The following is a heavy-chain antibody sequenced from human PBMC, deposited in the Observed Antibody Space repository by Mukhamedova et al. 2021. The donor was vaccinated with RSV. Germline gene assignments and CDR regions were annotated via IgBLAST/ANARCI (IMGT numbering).Heavy chain of an antibody. V-gene: IGHV1-46*01. D-gene: IGHD3-10*01. CDR3: GSGRSMSGFDY. J-gene: IGHJ4*02. CDR1: Y. Sequence: YMHWVRQAPGQGLEWMGVINPSGGSRSSAQKFQGRLTLTRDTSTNTVYMELSSLRSEDTAGYYCGSGRSMSGFDYWGLGTLVSV. CDR2: INPSGGSR.